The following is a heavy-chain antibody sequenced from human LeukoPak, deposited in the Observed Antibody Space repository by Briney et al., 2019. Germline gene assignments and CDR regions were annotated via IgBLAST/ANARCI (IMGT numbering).Heavy chain of an antibody. CDR3: ARDPLDY. Sequence: PGGSLRLSYAASGCTFSRDSMNSVRQAPGNGLECLSYIVRRTSNIYYAESVKGRLSISRDNAKNSLYLQIGSLRGTDPSVYYCARDPLDYWGQGILVTVSS. CDR2: IVRRTSNI. CDR1: GCTFSRDS. J-gene: IGHJ4*02. V-gene: IGHV3-48*01.